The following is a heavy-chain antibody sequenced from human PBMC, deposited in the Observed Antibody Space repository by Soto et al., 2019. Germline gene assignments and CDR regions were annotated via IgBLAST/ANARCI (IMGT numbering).Heavy chain of an antibody. J-gene: IGHJ3*02. CDR2: SSSSGSIK. CDR3: ARDLAADGNFGFDI. Sequence: GGSLRLSCAASGFTLSDYYMSCSRRAPGEGLEWSSYSSSSGSIKYYAESVKGRFTISRDNAKSSLYVQMNSLRAEDTAVYYCARDLAADGNFGFDIWGQGTKVTVSS. V-gene: IGHV3-11*01. CDR1: GFTLSDYY. D-gene: IGHD6-13*01.